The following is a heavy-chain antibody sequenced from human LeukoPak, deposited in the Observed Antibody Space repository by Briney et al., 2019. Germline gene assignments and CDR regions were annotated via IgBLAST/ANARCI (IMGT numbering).Heavy chain of an antibody. J-gene: IGHJ5*02. CDR2: IDHSGST. Sequence: PSETLSLTCAVFNESLSGYYWSWIRQPPGKGLEWIGEIDHSGSTSYNPSLKSRVTMSVDMSKNQFSLQLTSVTAADTAVYYCARQGLPDVRWLRFSNWFDPWGQGTLVTVSS. CDR3: ARQGLPDVRWLRFSNWFDP. V-gene: IGHV4-34*01. D-gene: IGHD5-12*01. CDR1: NESLSGYY.